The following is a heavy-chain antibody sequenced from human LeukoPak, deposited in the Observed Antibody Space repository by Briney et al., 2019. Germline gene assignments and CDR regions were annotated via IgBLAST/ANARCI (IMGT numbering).Heavy chain of an antibody. Sequence: GGSLRLSCAASGFTVHSNYMSWVRQAPGKGLEWVSVIDRSGVTHYADSVKGRFTISRDNSKNMLYLQMISLRVEDTGMYYCAKGSGWEIAYYYYFMDVWGKGTTVTISS. CDR3: AKGSGWEIAYYYYFMDV. D-gene: IGHD1-26*01. V-gene: IGHV3-53*01. J-gene: IGHJ6*03. CDR1: GFTVHSNY. CDR2: IDRSGVT.